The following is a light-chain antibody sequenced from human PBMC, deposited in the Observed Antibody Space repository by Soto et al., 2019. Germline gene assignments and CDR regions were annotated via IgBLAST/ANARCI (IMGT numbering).Light chain of an antibody. CDR3: QKYNSAPPFT. Sequence: DIQMTQSPSSLSASVGDRVTITCRASQGISYYLAWYQQKPGKVPKLLIYAASILQSGVPSRFSGSGSGTDFTLPISSLQPEDVATYYCQKYNSAPPFTFGPGTKVDIK. CDR1: QGISYY. CDR2: AAS. J-gene: IGKJ3*01. V-gene: IGKV1-27*01.